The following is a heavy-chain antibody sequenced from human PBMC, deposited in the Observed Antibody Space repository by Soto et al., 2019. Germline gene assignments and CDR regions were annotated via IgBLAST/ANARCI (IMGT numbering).Heavy chain of an antibody. CDR3: ARRGRYYGSGSLLRVGLDY. D-gene: IGHD3-10*01. V-gene: IGHV5-51*03. CDR2: IYPEDSDT. Sequence: EVQLVQSGAEVKKPGESLKISCKASGYTFTNYWIGWARQLPGKGLEWMGIIYPEDSDTRYSPAFQGQVTISADKSINTAYLQWSSLKASDTAMYYCARRGRYYGSGSLLRVGLDYWGQGTLVTVSS. J-gene: IGHJ4*02. CDR1: GYTFTNYW.